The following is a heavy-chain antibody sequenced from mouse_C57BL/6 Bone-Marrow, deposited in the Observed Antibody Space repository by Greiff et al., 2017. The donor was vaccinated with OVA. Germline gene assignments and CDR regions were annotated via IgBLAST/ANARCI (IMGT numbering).Heavy chain of an antibody. CDR1: GYTFTSYG. CDR2: IYPRSGNT. J-gene: IGHJ4*01. D-gene: IGHD1-1*01. V-gene: IGHV1-81*01. CDR3: ANYPYAMDY. Sequence: QVQLKQSGAELARPGASVKLSCKASGYTFTSYGISWVKQRTGQGLEWIGEIYPRSGNTYYNEKFKGKATLTADKSSSTAYMELRSLTSEDSAVYFCANYPYAMDYWGQGTSVTVSS.